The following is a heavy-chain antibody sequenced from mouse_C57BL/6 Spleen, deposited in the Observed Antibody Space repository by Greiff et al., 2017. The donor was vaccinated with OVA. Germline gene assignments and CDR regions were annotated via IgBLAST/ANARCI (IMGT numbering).Heavy chain of an antibody. J-gene: IGHJ4*01. CDR3: ARLTTVVEKIGMDY. D-gene: IGHD1-1*01. V-gene: IGHV1-52*01. Sequence: QVQLQQPGAELVRPGSSVKLSCKASGYTFTSYWMHWVKQRPIQGLEWIGNIDPSDSETHYNQKFKDKATLTVDKSSSTAYMQLSSLTSEDSAVYYCARLTTVVEKIGMDYWGQGTSVTVSS. CDR2: IDPSDSET. CDR1: GYTFTSYW.